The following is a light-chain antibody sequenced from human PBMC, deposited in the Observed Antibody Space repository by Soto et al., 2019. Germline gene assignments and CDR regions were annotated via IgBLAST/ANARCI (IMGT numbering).Light chain of an antibody. CDR3: QHYNNWPFT. V-gene: IGKV3-15*01. CDR2: GAS. J-gene: IGKJ3*01. CDR1: QSVDSN. Sequence: EIVMTQSPATLSVSPGERATLSCRASQSVDSNLAWYQQKPGQAPRLLIYGASARATDIPVRFSGSGSGTEFTLTISSLQSEDFAVYYCQHYNNWPFTFGPGTKVDIK.